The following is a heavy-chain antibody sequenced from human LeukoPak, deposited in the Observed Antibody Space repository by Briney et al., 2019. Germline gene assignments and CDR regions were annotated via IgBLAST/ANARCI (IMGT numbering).Heavy chain of an antibody. CDR1: GGSFGHYY. J-gene: IGHJ3*02. Sequence: SETLSLTCAVYGGSFGHYYWSWIRQSPGKGLEWIGEINHSGTTNYNPSLKSRVTMSVDTSKKQFSLNLNSVTAADTGVYFCARDLEVALPDAFDIWSQGTMVTVSS. CDR2: INHSGTT. CDR3: ARDLEVALPDAFDI. V-gene: IGHV4-34*01. D-gene: IGHD2-15*01.